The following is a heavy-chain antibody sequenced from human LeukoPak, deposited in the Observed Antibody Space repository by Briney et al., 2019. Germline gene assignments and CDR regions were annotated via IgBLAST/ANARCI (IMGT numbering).Heavy chain of an antibody. CDR1: GYSFTNYD. D-gene: IGHD3-10*01. CDR3: ATYGANRAFDI. V-gene: IGHV1-8*02. Sequence: ASVKVSCKASGYSFTNYDINWVRQATGQGLEWMGWMNPKSGDTGYSQKFQGRVTMTEDTSTDTAYMELSSLRSEDTAVYYCATYGANRAFDIWGQGTMVTVSS. CDR2: MNPKSGDT. J-gene: IGHJ3*02.